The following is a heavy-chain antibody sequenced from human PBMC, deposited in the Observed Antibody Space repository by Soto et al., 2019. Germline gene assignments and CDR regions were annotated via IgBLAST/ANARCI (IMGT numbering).Heavy chain of an antibody. V-gene: IGHV6-1*01. Sequence: PSQTLSLTCAISGDSVSSNSAAWNWIRQSPSRGLEWLGRTYYRSKWYNDYAVSVKSRITINPDTSKNQFSLQLNSVTPEDTAVYYCARETQYYYGSGSYIGYYYHYGMDVWGQGTTVTVSS. J-gene: IGHJ6*02. CDR1: GDSVSSNSAA. CDR3: ARETQYYYGSGSYIGYYYHYGMDV. CDR2: TYYRSKWYN. D-gene: IGHD3-10*01.